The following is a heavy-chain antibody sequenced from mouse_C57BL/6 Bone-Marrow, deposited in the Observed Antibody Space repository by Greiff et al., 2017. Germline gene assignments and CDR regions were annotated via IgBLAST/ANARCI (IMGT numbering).Heavy chain of an antibody. CDR1: GYTFTSYW. V-gene: IGHV1-59*01. J-gene: IGHJ3*01. CDR2: IDPSDSYT. CDR3: ASSPYGSSPWFAY. Sequence: QVQLQQPGAELVRPGTSVKLSCKASGYTFTSYWMHWVKQRPGQGLEWIGVIDPSDSYTNYNQKFKSKATLTVDTSYSTAYMQLSSLTSEDSAVYYCASSPYGSSPWFAYWGQGTLVTVSA. D-gene: IGHD1-1*01.